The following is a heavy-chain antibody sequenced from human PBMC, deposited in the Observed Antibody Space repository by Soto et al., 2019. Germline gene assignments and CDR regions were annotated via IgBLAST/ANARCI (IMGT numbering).Heavy chain of an antibody. J-gene: IGHJ5*02. CDR3: AREGPQILTCIQLWSRENWFDP. V-gene: IGHV6-1*01. D-gene: IGHD5-18*01. Sequence: SQTLSLTCAISGDSVSSNSAAWNWIRQSPSRGLEWLGRTYYRSKWYNDYAVSVKGRITINPDTSKNQFSLQLNSVTPEDTAVYYCAREGPQILTCIQLWSRENWFDPWGQGTLVTVSS. CDR1: GDSVSSNSAA. CDR2: TYYRSKWYN.